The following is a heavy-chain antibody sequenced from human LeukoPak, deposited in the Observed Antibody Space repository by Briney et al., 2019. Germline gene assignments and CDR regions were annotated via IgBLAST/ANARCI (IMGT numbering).Heavy chain of an antibody. CDR2: INWNGGST. CDR3: VRFRGYSSSWYGPKAFDY. CDR1: GFTFDDYG. V-gene: IGHV3-20*04. Sequence: PGGSLRLSCAASGFTFDDYGMSWVRQAPGKGLEWVSGINWNGGSTGYADSVKGRFTISRDNAKNSLYLQMNSLRAEDTASYYCVRFRGYSSSWYGPKAFDYWGQGTLVTVSS. J-gene: IGHJ4*02. D-gene: IGHD6-13*01.